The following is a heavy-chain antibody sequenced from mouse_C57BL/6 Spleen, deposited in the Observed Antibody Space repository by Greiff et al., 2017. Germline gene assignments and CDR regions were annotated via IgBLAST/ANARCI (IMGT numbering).Heavy chain of an antibody. CDR3: ARGNWDGGDFDY. CDR2: IHPNSGST. J-gene: IGHJ2*01. V-gene: IGHV1-64*01. Sequence: VQLQQPGAELVKPGASVKLSCKASGYTFTSYWMHWVKPRPGQGLEWIGMIHPNSGSTNYNEKFKSKATLTVDKSSSTAYMQLSSLTSEDSAVYYGARGNWDGGDFDYWGKGTTLTVSS. CDR1: GYTFTSYW. D-gene: IGHD4-1*02.